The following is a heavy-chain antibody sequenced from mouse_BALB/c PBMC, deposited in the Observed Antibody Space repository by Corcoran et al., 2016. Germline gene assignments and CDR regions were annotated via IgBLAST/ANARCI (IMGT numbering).Heavy chain of an antibody. Sequence: QIQLVQSGPELKKPGETVKISCKASGYTFTNYGMNWVKQAPGKGLKWMGWINTYTGEPTYDDDFKGRFAFSLETSASTAYLQINNLKNEDMATYFCARGPRDYYVMDYWGQGTSVTVSS. CDR3: ARGPRDYYVMDY. J-gene: IGHJ4*01. CDR2: INTYTGEP. CDR1: GYTFTNYG. V-gene: IGHV9-1*02.